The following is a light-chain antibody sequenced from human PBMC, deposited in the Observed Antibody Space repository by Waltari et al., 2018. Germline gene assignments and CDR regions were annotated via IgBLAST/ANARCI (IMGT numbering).Light chain of an antibody. Sequence: QSALTQPASVSGSPGQSITISCSGTDSDVGAYDFVSWYQQHPGKAPHLIIYEVSNLPSVISKLFSASKSGNTASLTISGLQAEDEADYYCSSYTTSSAPGVFGTGTRVTVL. CDR3: SSYTTSSAPGV. V-gene: IGLV2-14*01. J-gene: IGLJ1*01. CDR2: EVS. CDR1: DSDVGAYDF.